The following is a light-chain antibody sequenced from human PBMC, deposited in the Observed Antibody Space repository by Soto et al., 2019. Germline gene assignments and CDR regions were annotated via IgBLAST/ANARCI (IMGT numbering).Light chain of an antibody. J-gene: IGKJ1*01. CDR3: QQYNNWPT. CDR2: GAS. V-gene: IGKV3-15*01. Sequence: EIVMTLSPSTLSVSPGERARLSCRASQSVSSNLAWYQQKPGQAPRLLIYGASTRATGIPARFSGSGSGTEFTLTISSLQSEDFAVYSCQQYNNWPTFGQGPRWIS. CDR1: QSVSSN.